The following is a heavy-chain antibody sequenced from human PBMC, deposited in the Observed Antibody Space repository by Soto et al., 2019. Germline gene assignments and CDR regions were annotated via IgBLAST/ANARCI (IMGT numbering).Heavy chain of an antibody. V-gene: IGHV3-74*03. Sequence: EVQLVESGGGSVQPGGSLRLSCAASGFTFNTYWMHWVRQAPGKGLEWVSRVKGDGSVTAYADSVKGRFTISRDNDKNTLYLQMNRLRAEDTALYSCVGRGSSGQGAHWCQGTLVTVSS. CDR1: GFTFNTYW. J-gene: IGHJ4*02. D-gene: IGHD6-19*01. CDR3: VGRGSSGQGAH. CDR2: VKGDGSVT.